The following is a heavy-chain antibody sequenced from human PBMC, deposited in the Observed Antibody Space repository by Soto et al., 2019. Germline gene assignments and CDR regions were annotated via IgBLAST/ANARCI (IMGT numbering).Heavy chain of an antibody. D-gene: IGHD4-17*01. V-gene: IGHV3-23*01. J-gene: IGHJ4*02. CDR1: GLTFSNYA. Sequence: GGSLRLSCAASGLTFSNYAMNWVRQAPGKGLEWVATISGSGGSTYYADSVKGRFTVSRDNSKNTLYLQMNSLRAEDTAVYYYAKVSPPKSVTTFIFDSWGQGTLVTVSS. CDR3: AKVSPPKSVTTFIFDS. CDR2: ISGSGGST.